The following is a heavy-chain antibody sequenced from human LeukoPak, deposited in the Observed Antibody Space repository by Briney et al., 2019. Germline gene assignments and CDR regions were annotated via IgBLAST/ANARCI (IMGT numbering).Heavy chain of an antibody. D-gene: IGHD1-26*01. CDR2: MNPNSGNT. V-gene: IGHV1-8*01. CDR3: ARDIAGATKGGWFDT. J-gene: IGHJ5*02. Sequence: ASVKVSCKASGYTFTYYDINWVRQATGQGLEWMGWMNPNSGNTGYAQKFQGRVTMTRNTSISTAYMELSSLRSEDTALYYCARDIAGATKGGWFDTWGQGTPVTVSS. CDR1: GYTFTYYD.